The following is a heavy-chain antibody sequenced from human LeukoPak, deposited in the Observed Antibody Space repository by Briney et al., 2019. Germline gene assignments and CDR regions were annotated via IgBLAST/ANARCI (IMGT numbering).Heavy chain of an antibody. CDR1: GYSISSGYY. Sequence: SETLSLTCTVSGYSISSGYYWGWIRQPPGKGLEWIGSIYHSGSTYYNPSLKSRVTISVDTSKNQFSLKLSSVTAAGTAVYYCARDSRDPQYYYDSSGYYNYWGQGTLVTVSS. J-gene: IGHJ4*02. D-gene: IGHD3-22*01. CDR2: IYHSGST. CDR3: ARDSRDPQYYYDSSGYYNY. V-gene: IGHV4-38-2*02.